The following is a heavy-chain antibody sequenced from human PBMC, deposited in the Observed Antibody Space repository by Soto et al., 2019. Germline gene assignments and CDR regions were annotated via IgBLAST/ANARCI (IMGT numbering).Heavy chain of an antibody. CDR2: ISYDGKNK. D-gene: IGHD3-3*01. CDR3: AKDRAFWSGTHDAFDI. Sequence: QAQLVESGGGVVQPGRSLRLSCAASEFTFSSYGMHWVRQAPGKGLEWLSVISYDGKNKYYTDSVKGRFTISRDNSKNTLYLQMNTLRGEDTAVYYCAKDRAFWSGTHDAFDIWGQGTMVTVSS. J-gene: IGHJ3*02. CDR1: EFTFSSYG. V-gene: IGHV3-30*18.